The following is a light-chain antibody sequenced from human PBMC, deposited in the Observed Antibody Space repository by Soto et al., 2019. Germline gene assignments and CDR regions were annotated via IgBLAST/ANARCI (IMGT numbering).Light chain of an antibody. CDR2: AAS. Sequence: DIQMTQSPSSLSASVGDRVTITCRASQSISSYLNWYQQKPGKAPKLLIHAASILHGGGPSSFSRSGSGPDFPLIITSLQPEDLATHFSQQSYSPPRTFGQGTRLDIK. J-gene: IGKJ5*01. CDR3: QQSYSPPRT. V-gene: IGKV1-39*01. CDR1: QSISSY.